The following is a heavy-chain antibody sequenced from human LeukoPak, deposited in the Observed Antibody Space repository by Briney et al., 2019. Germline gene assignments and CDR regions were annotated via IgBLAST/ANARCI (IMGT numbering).Heavy chain of an antibody. J-gene: IGHJ3*02. Sequence: SETLSLTCTVSGGSISSGSYYWSWIRQPAGKGLEWIGRIYTSGSTHYNPSLKSRVTISVDTSKNQFSLKLSSVTATDTAVYYCARHKYSSGWPPEGAFDIWGQGTMVTVSS. CDR1: GGSISSGSYY. CDR3: ARHKYSSGWPPEGAFDI. CDR2: IYTSGST. V-gene: IGHV4-61*02. D-gene: IGHD6-19*01.